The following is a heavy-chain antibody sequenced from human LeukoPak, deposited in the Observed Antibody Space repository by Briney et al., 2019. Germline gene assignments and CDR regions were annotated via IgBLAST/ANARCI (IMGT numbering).Heavy chain of an antibody. Sequence: GGSLRLSCGASGFTFSNYAMAWVRQAPGKGLEWVSGISGSGGSTYYADSVKGRFTISRDNARNSLYLQMNSLRAEDTAVYYCARDEPNLYSGSLGWGQGTLVTVSS. J-gene: IGHJ4*02. CDR1: GFTFSNYA. V-gene: IGHV3-23*01. CDR3: ARDEPNLYSGSLG. D-gene: IGHD1-26*01. CDR2: ISGSGGST.